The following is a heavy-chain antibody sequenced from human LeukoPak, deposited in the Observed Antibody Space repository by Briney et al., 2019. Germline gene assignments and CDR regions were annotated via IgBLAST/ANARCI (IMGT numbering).Heavy chain of an antibody. CDR3: ARDISLWSGYYTPNY. Sequence: ASVTVSCTASGYTFTSYGISWVRQAPGQGLEWMGWISAYNGNTNYAQKLQGRVTMTTDTSTSTAYMELRSLRSDDTAVYYCARDISLWSGYYTPNYWGQGTLVTVSS. V-gene: IGHV1-18*01. CDR2: ISAYNGNT. D-gene: IGHD3-3*01. J-gene: IGHJ4*02. CDR1: GYTFTSYG.